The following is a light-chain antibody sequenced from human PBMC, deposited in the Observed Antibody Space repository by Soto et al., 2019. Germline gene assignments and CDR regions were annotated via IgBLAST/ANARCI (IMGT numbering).Light chain of an antibody. CDR1: QTISSNF. V-gene: IGKV3-20*01. CDR2: TVS. Sequence: EIVLTQSPGTLSLSPGDTATLSCRASQTISSNFLAWYQQKPGQAPRLLIYTVSTRATGVPDRFSGSWSGTDFTLTITRLETDDFAVYYCQQCGSSPWTFGQGTKVEIK. J-gene: IGKJ1*01. CDR3: QQCGSSPWT.